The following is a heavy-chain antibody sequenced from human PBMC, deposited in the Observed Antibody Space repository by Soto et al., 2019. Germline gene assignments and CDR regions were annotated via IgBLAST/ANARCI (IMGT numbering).Heavy chain of an antibody. CDR2: IYHSGST. J-gene: IGHJ4*02. V-gene: IGHV4-30-2*01. CDR1: GGSISSGGYS. CDR3: ARGQVVAAQH. D-gene: IGHD2-15*01. Sequence: QLQLQESGSELVKPSQTLSLTCAVSGGSISSGGYSWSWIRQPPGKGLEWIGYIYHSGSTYYNPSIKSRVTISVDRSKNQFSLKLSSVTAADTAVYYCARGQVVAAQHWGQGTLVTVSS.